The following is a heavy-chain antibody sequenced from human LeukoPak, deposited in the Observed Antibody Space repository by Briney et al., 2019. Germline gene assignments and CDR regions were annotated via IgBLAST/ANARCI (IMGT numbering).Heavy chain of an antibody. CDR1: GFTFSGYA. D-gene: IGHD4/OR15-4a*01. V-gene: IGHV3-53*01. CDR3: ARRAGAYSHPYDY. CDR2: IYSDNT. J-gene: IGHJ4*02. Sequence: GGSLRLSCAASGFTFSGYAMSWVRQAPGKGLEWVSFIYSDNTHYSDSVKGRFTISRDNSKNTLYLQMNSLRAEDTAVYYCARRAGAYSHPYDYWGQGTLVTVSS.